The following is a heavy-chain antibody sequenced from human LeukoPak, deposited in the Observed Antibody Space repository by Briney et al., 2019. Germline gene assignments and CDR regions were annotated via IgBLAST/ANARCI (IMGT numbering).Heavy chain of an antibody. Sequence: PGGSLRLSCAASGFTFSSYGMHWVRQAPGKGLEWVAFIRYDGSNKYYADSVKGRFTISRDNSKNTLYLQMNSLRAEDTAVYYCAKEWATMVRGATNWFDPWGQGTLVTVSS. J-gene: IGHJ5*02. V-gene: IGHV3-30*02. CDR1: GFTFSSYG. CDR3: AKEWATMVRGATNWFDP. D-gene: IGHD3-10*01. CDR2: IRYDGSNK.